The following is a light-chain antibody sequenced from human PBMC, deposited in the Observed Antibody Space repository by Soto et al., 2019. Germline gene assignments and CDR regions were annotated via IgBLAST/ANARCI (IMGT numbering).Light chain of an antibody. CDR1: QSIKNY. Sequence: DIQMTQSPSSLSAAIRDRVTITCRASQSIKNYLNWYQHKPGAAPKLLIFGASNLESGVPSRFSGSGSGTEFTLSISSLQPEDFATYYCQQGYSTTPITFGQGTRVEIK. CDR3: QQGYSTTPIT. V-gene: IGKV1-39*01. J-gene: IGKJ5*01. CDR2: GAS.